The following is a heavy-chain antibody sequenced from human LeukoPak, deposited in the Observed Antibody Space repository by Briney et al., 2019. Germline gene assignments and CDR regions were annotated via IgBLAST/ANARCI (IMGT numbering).Heavy chain of an antibody. CDR2: ISAYNGNT. J-gene: IGHJ4*02. D-gene: IGHD2/OR15-2a*01. CDR1: GYTFTSYG. Sequence: ASVKVSFKASGYTFTSYGISWVRQAPGQGLEWMGWISAYNGNTNYAQKLQGRVTMTTDTSTSTAYMELRSLRSDDTAVYYCARDGVGPFSERHFIWGQGTLVTVSS. V-gene: IGHV1-18*01. CDR3: ARDGVGPFSERHFI.